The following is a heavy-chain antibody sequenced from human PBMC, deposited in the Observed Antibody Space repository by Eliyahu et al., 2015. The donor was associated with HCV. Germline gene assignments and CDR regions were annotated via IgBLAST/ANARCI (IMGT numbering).Heavy chain of an antibody. CDR3: VTDVETTIV. CDR2: IKEGGSEK. CDR1: GFTGSGFXSSRFL. J-gene: IGHJ4*02. D-gene: IGHD5-18*01. Sequence: EVQLVESGGGLVQPGGSXTLSCVASGFTGSGFXSSRFLMTWVRQAPGKGLEWVASIKEGGSEKYYVESVKGRFTVSRDDTRNSLSLQMNNLRAEDTAVYYCVTDVETTIVWGQGTLVTVSS. V-gene: IGHV3-7*04.